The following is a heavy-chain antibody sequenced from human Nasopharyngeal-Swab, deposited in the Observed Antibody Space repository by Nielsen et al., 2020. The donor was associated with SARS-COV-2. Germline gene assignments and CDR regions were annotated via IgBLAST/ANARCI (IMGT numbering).Heavy chain of an antibody. J-gene: IGHJ4*02. CDR3: AWDTGGSSGYYVY. Sequence: ASVKVSCKASGYIFSNYGISWVRQAPGHGLEWMGWISAYNGITHYAPKFQGRVTMTTETSTTTAYMELMSLRSDDTAVYYCAWDTGGSSGYYVYWGQGTLVTVSS. CDR2: ISAYNGIT. D-gene: IGHD6-19*01. CDR1: GYIFSNYG. V-gene: IGHV1-18*01.